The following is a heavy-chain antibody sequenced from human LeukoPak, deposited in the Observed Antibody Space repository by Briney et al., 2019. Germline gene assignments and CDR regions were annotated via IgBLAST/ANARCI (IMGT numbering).Heavy chain of an antibody. J-gene: IGHJ4*02. CDR3: ARDQYDTWSRRGNFDS. Sequence: GGSLRLSCVASGFSFGKYWMSWVSQAPGKGLEWVANIKLDGSEKNYVDSVKGRFTISRDNTKNSLYLQMNSLRAEDTAVFYCARDQYDTWSRRGNFDSWGQGTLVIVSS. V-gene: IGHV3-7*03. CDR2: IKLDGSEK. CDR1: GFSFGKYW. D-gene: IGHD3/OR15-3a*01.